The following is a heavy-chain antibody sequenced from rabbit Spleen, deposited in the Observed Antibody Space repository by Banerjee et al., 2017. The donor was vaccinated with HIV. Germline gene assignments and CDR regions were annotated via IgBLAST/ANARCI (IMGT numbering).Heavy chain of an antibody. CDR3: ARALNDFGYTGVTNAGL. D-gene: IGHD7-1*01. CDR1: GFSFSSSYW. Sequence: QQQLEESGGGLVKPGGTPTLTCTASGFSFSSSYWICWVRQAPGKGLEWTGCILPGSSVNTEYANWAKGRFTISKTSSTTVTLEMTSLTAADTATYFCARALNDFGYTGVTNAGLWGPGTLVTVS. V-gene: IGHV1S45*01. J-gene: IGHJ4*01. CDR2: ILPGSSVNT.